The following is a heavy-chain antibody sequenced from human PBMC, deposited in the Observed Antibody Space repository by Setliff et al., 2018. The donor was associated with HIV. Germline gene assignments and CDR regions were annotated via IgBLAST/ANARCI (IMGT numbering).Heavy chain of an antibody. D-gene: IGHD2-15*01. V-gene: IGHV3-21*03. J-gene: IGHJ4*02. CDR1: GFTFSSYS. Sequence: PGGSLRLSCAASGFTFSSYSMYWVRQAPWKGLEWVSSISSTSSYIYYADSVKGRFTISRDNAKNSLYLQMSSLIAEDTAVYYCARYPFRCGGVSCSSVGLDYCGRGTLVTVSS. CDR3: ARYPFRCGGVSCSSVGLDY. CDR2: ISSTSSYI.